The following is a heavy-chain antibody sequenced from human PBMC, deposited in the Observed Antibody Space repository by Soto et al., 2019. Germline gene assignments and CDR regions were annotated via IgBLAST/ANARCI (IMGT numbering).Heavy chain of an antibody. CDR1: GGSISSGGYY. J-gene: IGHJ5*02. V-gene: IGHV4-31*03. CDR2: IYYSGST. Sequence: PSETLSLTCTVSGGSISSGGYYWSWIRQHPGKGLEWIGYIYYSGSTYYNPSLKSRVTISVDTSKNQFSLKLSSVTAADTAVYYCARSGTVYYDILTGLPYNWSDPRGQGTLVTVSS. D-gene: IGHD3-9*01. CDR3: ARSGTVYYDILTGLPYNWSDP.